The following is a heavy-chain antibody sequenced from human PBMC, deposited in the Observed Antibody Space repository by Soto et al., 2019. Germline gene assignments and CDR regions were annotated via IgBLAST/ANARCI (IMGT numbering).Heavy chain of an antibody. J-gene: IGHJ5*02. V-gene: IGHV2-5*02. CDR1: GFSLSTSGVG. D-gene: IGHD3-22*01. Sequence: QITLKESGPTLVKPTQTLTLTCTFSGFSLSTSGVGVGWIRQPPGKALEWLALIYWDDDKRYSPSLKSRLTITXDXSXNXXVLTMTHMDPVDTATYYCAHTLFGIYASSANWFDPWGQGTLVTVSS. CDR3: AHTLFGIYASSANWFDP. CDR2: IYWDDDK.